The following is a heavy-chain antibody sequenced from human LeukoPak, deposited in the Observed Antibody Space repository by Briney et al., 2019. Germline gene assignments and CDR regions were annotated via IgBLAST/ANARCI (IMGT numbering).Heavy chain of an antibody. V-gene: IGHV4-30-4*01. J-gene: IGHJ4*02. CDR1: GGSISSGDYY. CDR3: ARADFWSGYPFDY. Sequence: SETLSLTCTVSGGSISSGDYYWSWIRQPPGKGLEWIGYIYYSGSTYYNPSLKSRVTISVDTSKNQFSLKLSSVTAADTAVYYCARADFWSGYPFDYWGQGTLVTVSS. CDR2: IYYSGST. D-gene: IGHD3-3*01.